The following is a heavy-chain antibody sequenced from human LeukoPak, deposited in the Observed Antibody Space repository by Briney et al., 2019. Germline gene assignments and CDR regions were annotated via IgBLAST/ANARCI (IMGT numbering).Heavy chain of an antibody. V-gene: IGHV3-23*01. CDR1: GFTLRNYV. D-gene: IGHD3-10*01. CDR2: ISAGGGTT. Sequence: PGGSLRLSCEVSGFTLRNYVMSWVRQAPGKGLEWVSGISAGGGTTYYADSVKGRFTISEDDSKDTLYLHMKSLRPEDTAVYYCARDLVTMVWGVIDRFDYWGQGTLVTVSS. J-gene: IGHJ4*02. CDR3: ARDLVTMVWGVIDRFDY.